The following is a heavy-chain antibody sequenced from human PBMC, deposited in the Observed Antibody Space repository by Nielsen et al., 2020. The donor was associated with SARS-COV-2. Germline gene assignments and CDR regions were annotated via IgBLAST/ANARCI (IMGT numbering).Heavy chain of an antibody. CDR3: ARDKLIAAPVYCFDP. J-gene: IGHJ5*02. CDR1: GFTFSSYS. V-gene: IGHV3-30*04. Sequence: GESLKISCAASGFTFSSYSIHWVRQAPGKGLEWVAVMSSDGSKKFYADSVKGRFTISRDNSKNTLYLQTNSLRTDDTAVYYCARDKLIAAPVYCFDPWGQGTLVTVSS. CDR2: MSSDGSKK. D-gene: IGHD6-13*01.